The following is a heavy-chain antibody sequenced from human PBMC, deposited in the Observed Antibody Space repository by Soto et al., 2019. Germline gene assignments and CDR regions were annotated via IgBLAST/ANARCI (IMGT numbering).Heavy chain of an antibody. V-gene: IGHV1-69*01. CDR3: ARLPNSGPFDRGVFDY. Sequence: QVQLVQSGAEVKKPGSSVKVSCKASGGTFSSYAISWVRQAPGQGLEWMGGIIPIFGTANYAQKFQGRGTITADESTSTAYMELSSLRSEDTAVYYCARLPNSGPFDRGVFDYWGQGTLVTVSS. J-gene: IGHJ4*02. CDR2: IIPIFGTA. D-gene: IGHD5-12*01. CDR1: GGTFSSYA.